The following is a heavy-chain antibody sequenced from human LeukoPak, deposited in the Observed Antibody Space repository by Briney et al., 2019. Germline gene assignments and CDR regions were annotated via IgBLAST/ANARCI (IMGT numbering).Heavy chain of an antibody. CDR3: ARVDFWSGYFDY. CDR1: GGSISSYH. J-gene: IGHJ4*02. D-gene: IGHD3-3*01. V-gene: IGHV4-4*07. CDR2: IYTSGST. Sequence: SETLSLTCTVAGGSISSYHWSWIRQPAGKGLEWIGRIYTSGSTNYNPSLKSRVTMSVDTSKNQFSLKLSSVTAADTAVYYCARVDFWSGYFDYWGQGTLVTASS.